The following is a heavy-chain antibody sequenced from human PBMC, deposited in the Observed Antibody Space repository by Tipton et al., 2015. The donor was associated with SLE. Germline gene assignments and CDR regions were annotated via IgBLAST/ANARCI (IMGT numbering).Heavy chain of an antibody. V-gene: IGHV4-61*09. D-gene: IGHD6-13*01. J-gene: IGHJ3*02. CDR2: IDATGRT. Sequence: TLSLTCTVSGYSISSGTYYWSWIRQPAGKGLECIGYIDATGRTNYSPSLLGRVTISVDTSKNQFSLKLTSATAADTAVYYCARMSSGWSVGAFDIWGQGRMVTVSS. CDR1: GYSISSGTYY. CDR3: ARMSSGWSVGAFDI.